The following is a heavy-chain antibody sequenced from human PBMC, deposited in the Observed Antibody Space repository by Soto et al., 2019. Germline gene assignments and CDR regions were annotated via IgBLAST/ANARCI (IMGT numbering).Heavy chain of an antibody. Sequence: ELVESGGGLVKPGGSLRLSCVASGFTFNTYTMNWVRHTPGKGLEWISSINSYSDYIWYADSVEGRFTISRDNAKNSMFLQMNGLRDEDTAVYYWATDTFTYMRGFISGRYSGLDVWGQGTTVTVS. D-gene: IGHD1-26*01. CDR2: INSYSDYI. CDR3: ATDTFTYMRGFISGRYSGLDV. CDR1: GFTFNTYT. V-gene: IGHV3-21*02. J-gene: IGHJ6*02.